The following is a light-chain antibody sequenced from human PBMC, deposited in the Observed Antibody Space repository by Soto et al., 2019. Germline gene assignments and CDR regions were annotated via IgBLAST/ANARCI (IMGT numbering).Light chain of an antibody. CDR1: QSVSNNY. CDR3: QQYGSSRT. Sequence: EIVMTQSPATLSLSPGERATLSCRASQSVSNNYLAWYQQKPGQAPRLLIYGASSRATGIPDRFSGSGSGTDFTLTISRLEPEDFAVYYCQQYGSSRTFGQGTRLEIK. CDR2: GAS. J-gene: IGKJ5*01. V-gene: IGKV3-20*01.